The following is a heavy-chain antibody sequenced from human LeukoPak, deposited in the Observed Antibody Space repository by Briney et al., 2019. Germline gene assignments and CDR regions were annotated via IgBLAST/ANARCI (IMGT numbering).Heavy chain of an antibody. CDR3: ARDENYGIFFNVDY. V-gene: IGHV1-2*02. D-gene: IGHD4-17*01. CDR2: INPNTGGT. CDR1: GYTFTGYY. Sequence: ASVKVSCKTSGYTFTGYYIHWVRQAPGQGLEWMGWINPNTGGTNYAQKFQGRVTMTADTSSSTAYMELRSLRLDDMAVYYCARDENYGIFFNVDYWGQGTLVTVSS. J-gene: IGHJ4*02.